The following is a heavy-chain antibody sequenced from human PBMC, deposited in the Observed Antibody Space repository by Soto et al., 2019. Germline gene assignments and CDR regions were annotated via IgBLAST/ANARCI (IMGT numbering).Heavy chain of an antibody. Sequence: GGSLRLSCAASGFTFSSYAMSWVRQAPGKGLEWVSGISGSGLSTNYADSVKGRFTISRDNSKNTLYLQMNSLRAEDTAVYCCAKMTTRRFDYWGQGTLVTVSS. V-gene: IGHV3-23*01. J-gene: IGHJ4*02. CDR2: ISGSGLST. CDR3: AKMTTRRFDY. D-gene: IGHD4-17*01. CDR1: GFTFSSYA.